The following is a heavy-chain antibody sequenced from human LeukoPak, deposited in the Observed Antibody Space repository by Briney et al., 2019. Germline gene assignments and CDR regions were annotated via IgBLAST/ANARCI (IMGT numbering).Heavy chain of an antibody. CDR1: GFTFSNAW. CDR2: IDYDSSHI. V-gene: IGHV3-21*01. Sequence: PGGSLRLSCAASGFTFSNAWMSWVRQVPGKGLEWVSSIDYDSSHIYYAASVRGRFTISRDNARDSVYLQMDSLRVEDTAVYYCTRDPLRYLRVGHYDYWGQGALVAVSS. D-gene: IGHD3-9*01. J-gene: IGHJ4*02. CDR3: TRDPLRYLRVGHYDY.